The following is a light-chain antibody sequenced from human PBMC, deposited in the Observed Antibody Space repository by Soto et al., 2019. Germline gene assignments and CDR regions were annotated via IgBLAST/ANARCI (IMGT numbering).Light chain of an antibody. CDR2: DVS. CDR3: SSYTSSIRDV. Sequence: QSALTQPASVSGSPGQSITISCTGTSSDVGGYNYVSWYQQHPGKAPKLMIYDVSNRPSGVSNRFSGSKSGNTASLTISGLQAVDEADYYCSSYTSSIRDVFGTGTKLTVL. J-gene: IGLJ1*01. V-gene: IGLV2-14*01. CDR1: SSDVGGYNY.